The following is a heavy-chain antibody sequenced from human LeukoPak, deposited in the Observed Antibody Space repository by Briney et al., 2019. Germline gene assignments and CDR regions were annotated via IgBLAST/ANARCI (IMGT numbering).Heavy chain of an antibody. CDR3: ARSLVLTGTNYFDY. Sequence: GASVNVSCKASGGTFSSYAISWVRQAPGQGLEWMGGIIPIFGTANYAQKFQGRVTITADESTSTAYMELSSLRSEDTAVYYCARSLVLTGTNYFDYWGQGTLVTVSS. V-gene: IGHV1-69*13. J-gene: IGHJ4*02. CDR1: GGTFSSYA. D-gene: IGHD1-7*01. CDR2: IIPIFGTA.